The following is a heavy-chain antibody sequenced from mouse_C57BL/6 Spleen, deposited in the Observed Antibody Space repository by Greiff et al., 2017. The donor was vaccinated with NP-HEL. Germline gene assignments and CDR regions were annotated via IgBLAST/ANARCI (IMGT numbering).Heavy chain of an antibody. V-gene: IGHV14-1*01. CDR3: TLIYYYVSGFAY. CDR2: IDPEDGDT. D-gene: IGHD1-1*01. Sequence: EVQLQESGAELVRPGASVKLSCTASGFNITDYYMHWVKQRPEQGLEWIGRIDPEDGDTEYAPKFQGKATMTADTSSNTAYLQLSSLTSEDTAVYYCTLIYYYVSGFAYGGQGTLVTVSA. J-gene: IGHJ3*01. CDR1: GFNITDYY.